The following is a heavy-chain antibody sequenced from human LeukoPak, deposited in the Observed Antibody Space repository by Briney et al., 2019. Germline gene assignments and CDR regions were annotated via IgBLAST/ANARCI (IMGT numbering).Heavy chain of an antibody. CDR1: GFTFSSYG. V-gene: IGHV3-30*03. CDR3: ARDPDTIAAAGDFDY. J-gene: IGHJ4*02. CDR2: ISYDGSNK. Sequence: GGSLRLSCAASGFTFSSYGMHWVRQAPGKGLEWVAVISYDGSNKYYVDSVKGRFTISRDNSKNTLYLQMNSLRAEDTAVYYCARDPDTIAAAGDFDYWGQGTLVTVSS. D-gene: IGHD6-13*01.